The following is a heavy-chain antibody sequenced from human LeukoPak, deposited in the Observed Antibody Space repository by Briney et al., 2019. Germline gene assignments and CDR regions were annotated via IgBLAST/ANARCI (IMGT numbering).Heavy chain of an antibody. V-gene: IGHV3-23*01. Sequence: GGSLRLSCAASGFTFSSYAMSWVGQAPGKGLEWVSGISGSGDNTYYADSVKGRFTISRDNSKNTLYVQVNSLGTEDTAAYYCAKGSYYDSSGSFYFDYWGQGTLVTVSS. J-gene: IGHJ4*02. CDR2: ISGSGDNT. CDR3: AKGSYYDSSGSFYFDY. CDR1: GFTFSSYA. D-gene: IGHD3-22*01.